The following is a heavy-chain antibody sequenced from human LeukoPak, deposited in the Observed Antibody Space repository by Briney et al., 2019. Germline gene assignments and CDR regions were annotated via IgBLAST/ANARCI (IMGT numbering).Heavy chain of an antibody. CDR1: GGSFSGYY. D-gene: IGHD5-24*01. V-gene: IGHV4-34*01. J-gene: IGHJ3*02. Sequence: SETLSLTCAVYGGSFSGYYWSWIRQPPGKGLEWIGEINHSGSTNYNPSLKSRVTISVDTPKNQFSLKLSSVTAADTAVYYCARATSPEISAFDIWGQGTMVTVSS. CDR2: INHSGST. CDR3: ARATSPEISAFDI.